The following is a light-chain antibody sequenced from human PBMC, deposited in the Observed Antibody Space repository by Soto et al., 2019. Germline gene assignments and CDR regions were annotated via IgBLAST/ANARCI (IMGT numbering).Light chain of an antibody. CDR1: SSDVGAYNY. V-gene: IGLV2-14*03. CDR2: DVS. Sequence: QSALTQPASVSGSPGQSITISCTGTSSDVGAYNYVSWYQHHPGKAPKLMIYDVSNRPSGVSDRFSGSKSGNTASLTISGLQAEDQADYYCSSYTSSSTVLFGGGTSSPS. CDR3: SSYTSSSTVL. J-gene: IGLJ2*01.